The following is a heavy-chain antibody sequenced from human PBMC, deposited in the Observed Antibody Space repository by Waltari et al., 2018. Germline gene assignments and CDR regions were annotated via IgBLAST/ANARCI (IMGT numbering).Heavy chain of an antibody. CDR1: GNSFTTNW. J-gene: IGHJ5*02. V-gene: IGHV5-51*01. CDR3: ATREYSSASSDP. D-gene: IGHD2-21*01. CDR2: VYPCDCRT. Sequence: EAQLVQSGAEVKKPGESLKISCKDSGNSFTTNWIGWVRQLPGKGLEWMGVVYPCDCRTRYNPSFQGQVTISVDKSINTAYLQWSSLKASDTAIYYCATREYSSASSDPWGQGSLVTVSS.